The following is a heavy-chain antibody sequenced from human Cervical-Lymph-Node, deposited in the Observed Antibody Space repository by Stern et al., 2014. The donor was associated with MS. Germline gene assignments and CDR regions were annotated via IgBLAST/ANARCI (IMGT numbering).Heavy chain of an antibody. D-gene: IGHD2-8*01. Sequence: VQLGESGGAVVQPGRSLRLSCAASGFTFSSYCMHLVRQAPGKGLEGVTVISYDGNHKYYAASVKGRFTISRDNSKNTLHLQMNSVTPDDTAIYYCARDYEDTSMLFDHWGQGTLVTVSS. V-gene: IGHV3-30*03. CDR1: GFTFSSYC. CDR2: ISYDGNHK. J-gene: IGHJ4*02. CDR3: ARDYEDTSMLFDH.